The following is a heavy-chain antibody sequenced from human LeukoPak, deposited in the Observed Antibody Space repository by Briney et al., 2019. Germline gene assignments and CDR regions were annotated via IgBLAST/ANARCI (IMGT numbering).Heavy chain of an antibody. CDR3: TRVISGSGSYYSPPYFDY. D-gene: IGHD3-10*01. Sequence: PGGSLRLSCTASGFTLGDYAMSWFRQAPGKGLEWVGFIRSKAYGGTTEYAASVKGRFTISRDDSKSIAYLQMNSLKTEDTAVYYCTRVISGSGSYYSPPYFDYWGQGTLVTVSS. V-gene: IGHV3-49*03. CDR1: GFTLGDYA. J-gene: IGHJ4*02. CDR2: IRSKAYGGTT.